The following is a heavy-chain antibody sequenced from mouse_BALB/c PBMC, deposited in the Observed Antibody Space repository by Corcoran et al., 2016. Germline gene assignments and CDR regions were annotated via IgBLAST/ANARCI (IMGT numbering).Heavy chain of an antibody. CDR3: ARSLYGSCAMDY. D-gene: IGHD2-1*01. J-gene: IGHJ4*01. CDR2: INPYNGAT. CDR1: GSSFTGYY. V-gene: IGHV1-26*01. Sequence: EVQLQQSGHELVKHGAAVKISCKASGSSFTGYYMHWVKQSHVKSIEWIGRINPYNGATSYNQNFKDKASLTVDKSSSTDYMELHSLTSDDSAVYYGARSLYGSCAMDYWGQGTSVTVSS.